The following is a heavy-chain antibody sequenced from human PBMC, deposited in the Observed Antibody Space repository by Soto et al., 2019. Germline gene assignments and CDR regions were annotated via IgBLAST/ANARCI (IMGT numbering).Heavy chain of an antibody. CDR2: IYHSGST. V-gene: IGHV4-31*03. CDR1: GDSISRGGYY. J-gene: IGHJ5*02. Sequence: QVQLHESGPGLVKPSQTLSLSCTVSGDSISRGGYYWNWIRQHPRKGLEWIGYIYHSGSTNYNPSLKSRVTISVDTAKNQFALELTNVDAADPAVYFWVRDGAGGYCPGGFGPWGQGILVTVSS. CDR3: VRDGAGGYCPGGFGP. D-gene: IGHD2-15*01.